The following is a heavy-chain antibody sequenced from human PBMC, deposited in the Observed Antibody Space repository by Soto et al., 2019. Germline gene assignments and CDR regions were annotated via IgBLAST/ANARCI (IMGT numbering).Heavy chain of an antibody. J-gene: IGHJ4*02. Sequence: GASVKVSCKASGYTFTSYGISWVRQAPGQGLEWMGWISAYNGNTNYAQKLQGRVTMTTDTSTSTAYMELRSLRSDDTAVYYCASDSPGYYYDSSGYYDYWGQGTLVTVSS. CDR3: ASDSPGYYYDSSGYYDY. V-gene: IGHV1-18*04. D-gene: IGHD3-22*01. CDR2: ISAYNGNT. CDR1: GYTFTSYG.